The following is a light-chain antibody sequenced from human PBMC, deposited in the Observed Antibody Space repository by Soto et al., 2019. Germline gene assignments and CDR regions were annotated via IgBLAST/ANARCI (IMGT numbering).Light chain of an antibody. CDR1: QSISSY. J-gene: IGKJ1*01. V-gene: IGKV1-39*01. CDR2: AAS. Sequence: IQRTQSPSSMSASVGYRVTITCRASQSISSYLNWYQQKPGKAPKILIYAASSLQSGVPSRFSGSGSGTDFTLTISSLKPEDFAVYDCQQYGSSPWTFGQGTKVDIK. CDR3: QQYGSSPWT.